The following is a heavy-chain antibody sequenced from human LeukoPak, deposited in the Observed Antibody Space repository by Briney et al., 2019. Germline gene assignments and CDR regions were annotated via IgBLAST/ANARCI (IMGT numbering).Heavy chain of an antibody. D-gene: IGHD1-26*01. V-gene: IGHV3-30*02. CDR3: ATYSVGTTHYYFDY. CDR1: GMTFRTYG. Sequence: GGSLRLSCAASGMTFRTYGMHWVRQAPGKGLEWVSFIQYDGSDKYYTDSVKGRFTISRDNSKNTLYLQMNSLRGDDTAIYNCATYSVGTTHYYFDYWGQGTLVTVSS. CDR2: IQYDGSDK. J-gene: IGHJ4*02.